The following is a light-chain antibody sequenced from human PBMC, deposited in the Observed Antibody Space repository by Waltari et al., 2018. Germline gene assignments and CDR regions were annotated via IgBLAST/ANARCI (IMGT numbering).Light chain of an antibody. V-gene: IGLV1-44*01. Sequence: QSVVTQPPSVSGTPGPRVTISCSGSISNLGSHFVTWYQPVPGTAPKLLIYRDSQRPSGVPDRFSGSKSGTSASLAISGLLSEDEADYYCAPWDGRLNGWVFGGGTKLTVL. J-gene: IGLJ3*02. CDR3: APWDGRLNGWV. CDR1: ISNLGSHF. CDR2: RDS.